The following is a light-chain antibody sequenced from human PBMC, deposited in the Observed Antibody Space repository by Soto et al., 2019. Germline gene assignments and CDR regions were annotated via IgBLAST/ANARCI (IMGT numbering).Light chain of an antibody. CDR1: QSISGY. J-gene: IGKJ4*01. CDR2: AVS. Sequence: DIQLTQPPSSLSASVGDRVTITCRASQSISGYLNWYQQKPGNAPKFLIYAVSSLQSGVPSRFSGSRSGTEFTLTISNLQAEDFATYYCQQSFFIHALTFGGGTKVEVQ. V-gene: IGKV1-39*01. CDR3: QQSFFIHALT.